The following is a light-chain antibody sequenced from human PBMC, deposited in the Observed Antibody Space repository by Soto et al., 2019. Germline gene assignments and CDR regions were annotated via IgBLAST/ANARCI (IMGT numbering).Light chain of an antibody. J-gene: IGKJ2*01. Sequence: EIVLTQSPATLSLSPGERDTLSCRASQSVSNYLAWYQQKPGQAPRLLIYDTSNRATGIPTRFSGSGSGTDFTLTISSLEPEDFGIYYCQHRIKWPDNFGQGTKLEIK. CDR1: QSVSNY. CDR3: QHRIKWPDN. V-gene: IGKV3-11*01. CDR2: DTS.